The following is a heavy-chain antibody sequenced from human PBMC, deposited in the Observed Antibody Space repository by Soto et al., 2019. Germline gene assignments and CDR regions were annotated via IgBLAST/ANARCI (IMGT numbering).Heavy chain of an antibody. CDR3: ARGLTTVTDYGMDV. CDR1: VGSFSGYY. Sequence: PSETLSLTCAVYVGSFSGYYWSWIRQPPGKGLEWIGEINHSGSTNYNPSLKSRVTISVDTSKNQFSLKLSSVTAADTAVYYCARGLTTVTDYGMDVWGQGTTVTVSS. V-gene: IGHV4-34*01. J-gene: IGHJ6*02. CDR2: INHSGST. D-gene: IGHD4-17*01.